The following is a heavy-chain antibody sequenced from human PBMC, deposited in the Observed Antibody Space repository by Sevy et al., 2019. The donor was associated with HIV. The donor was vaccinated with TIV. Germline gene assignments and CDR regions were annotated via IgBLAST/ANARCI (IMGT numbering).Heavy chain of an antibody. V-gene: IGHV3-49*03. CDR3: TRGYYYDSSGYSDY. CDR2: IRSKDYGGAT. D-gene: IGHD3-22*01. CDR1: RFTFGDYA. J-gene: IGHJ4*02. Sequence: GGSLRLSCTGSRFTFGDYAMSWFRQAPGMGLEWVGFIRSKDYGGATEYAASVKGRFTISRDDSKSIADLLMNSLKTEDTAVYYCTRGYYYDSSGYSDYWGQGTLVTVSS.